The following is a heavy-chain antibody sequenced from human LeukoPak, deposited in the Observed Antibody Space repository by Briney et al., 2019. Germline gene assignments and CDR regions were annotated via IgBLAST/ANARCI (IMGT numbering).Heavy chain of an antibody. CDR1: GGTFSSYA. CDR3: ARSSGYSYGSPTHFDY. V-gene: IGHV1-69*05. CDR2: IIPIFGTA. D-gene: IGHD5-18*01. Sequence: GASVKVSCKASGGTFSSYAISWVRQAPGQGLEWMGGIIPIFGTANYAQKFQGRVTITTDESTSTAYMELSSLRSEDTAVYYCARSSGYSYGSPTHFDYWGQGTLVTVSS. J-gene: IGHJ4*02.